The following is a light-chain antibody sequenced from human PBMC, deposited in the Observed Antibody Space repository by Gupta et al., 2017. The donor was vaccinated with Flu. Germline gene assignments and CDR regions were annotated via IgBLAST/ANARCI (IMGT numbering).Light chain of an antibody. J-gene: IGKJ3*01. CDR1: QDISNS. CDR2: DAS. CDR3: QKENGAPIT. V-gene: IGKV1-27*01. Sequence: DIQMTQSPSSLSASVGDRVTITCRASQDISNSLAWYQQKPGEGPKLLIYDASTWNSGVPSRFSGSGSGTDFTLTIISRQPADVATYYCQKENGAPITFGHGTXVDIK.